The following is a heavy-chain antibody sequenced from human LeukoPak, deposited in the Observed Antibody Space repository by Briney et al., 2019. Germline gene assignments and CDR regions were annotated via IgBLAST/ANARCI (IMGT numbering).Heavy chain of an antibody. Sequence: SETLSLTCAVYGGSFSGYYWSWIRQPPGKGLEWIGEINHSGSTNYNPSLKSRVTISVDTSKNQFSLKLSSVTAADTAVYFCARGSRLVPDYWGQGTLVTVSS. CDR2: INHSGST. CDR1: GGSFSGYY. D-gene: IGHD3-9*01. J-gene: IGHJ4*02. V-gene: IGHV4-34*01. CDR3: ARGSRLVPDY.